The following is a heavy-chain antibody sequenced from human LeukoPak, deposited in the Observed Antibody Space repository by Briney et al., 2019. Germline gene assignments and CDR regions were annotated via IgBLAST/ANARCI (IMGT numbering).Heavy chain of an antibody. Sequence: KPSETLSLTCGVSGGSTSRHYWSWIRLPAGEGREWSGRVHTSGSPAYSPSLKSPVTMSVDTSKNHVSLRLRSMTAADTAVYFCARVSYNAGSFISGGWFDPWGQGIRVTVSS. D-gene: IGHD3-10*01. CDR1: GGSTSRHY. J-gene: IGHJ5*02. CDR2: VHTSGSP. CDR3: ARVSYNAGSFISGGWFDP. V-gene: IGHV4-4*07.